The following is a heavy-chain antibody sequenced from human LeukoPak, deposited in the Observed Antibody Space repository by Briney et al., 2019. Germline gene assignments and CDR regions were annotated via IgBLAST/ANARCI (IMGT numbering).Heavy chain of an antibody. Sequence: PGGSLRLSCAAPGFTVSSNYMSWVRQAPGKGLEWVSVIYSGGSTYYADSVKGRFTISRDNSKNTLYLQMNSLRAEGTDVYYCARREDYGDYVGAFDIWGQGTMVTVSS. CDR1: GFTVSSNY. V-gene: IGHV3-53*01. D-gene: IGHD4-17*01. J-gene: IGHJ3*02. CDR2: IYSGGST. CDR3: ARREDYGDYVGAFDI.